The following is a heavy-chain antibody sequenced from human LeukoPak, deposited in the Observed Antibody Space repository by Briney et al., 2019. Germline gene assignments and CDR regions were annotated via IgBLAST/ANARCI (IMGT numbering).Heavy chain of an antibody. Sequence: SETLSLTCDVSGGSISNTNWWSWVRQPPGQGLEWIGEVSLAGQANYNPSLKSRVTISVDTSKNQFSLKLSSVTAADAAVYYCARVRPDYMTTEDYYFDYWGQGTLVTVSS. CDR1: GGSISNTNW. CDR2: VSLAGQA. CDR3: ARVRPDYMTTEDYYFDY. J-gene: IGHJ4*02. V-gene: IGHV4-4*02. D-gene: IGHD4-17*01.